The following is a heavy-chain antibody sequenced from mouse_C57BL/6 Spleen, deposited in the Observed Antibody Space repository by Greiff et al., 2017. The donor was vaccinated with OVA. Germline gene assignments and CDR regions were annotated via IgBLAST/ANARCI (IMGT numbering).Heavy chain of an antibody. CDR1: GFTFSSYG. CDR2: ISSGGSYT. Sequence: EVQGVESGGDLVKPGGSLKLSCAASGFTFSSYGMSWVRQTPDKRLEWVATISSGGSYTYYPDSVKGRFTISRDNAKNTLYLQMSSLKSEDTAMYYCARNYSSFDYWGQGTTLTVSS. V-gene: IGHV5-6*01. CDR3: ARNYSSFDY. J-gene: IGHJ2*01. D-gene: IGHD2-5*01.